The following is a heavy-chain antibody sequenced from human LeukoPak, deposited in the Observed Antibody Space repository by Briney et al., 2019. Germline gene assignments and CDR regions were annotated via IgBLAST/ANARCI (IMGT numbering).Heavy chain of an antibody. Sequence: GGSLRLSCAASGFTFSSYAMSWVRQAPGKGLEWVSATSGSGGSTYYADSVKGRFTISRDNSKNTLYLQMNSLRAEDTAVYYCAKDRYYDSSGYQNWFDPWGQGTLVTVSS. J-gene: IGHJ5*02. CDR2: TSGSGGST. CDR3: AKDRYYDSSGYQNWFDP. D-gene: IGHD3-22*01. V-gene: IGHV3-23*01. CDR1: GFTFSSYA.